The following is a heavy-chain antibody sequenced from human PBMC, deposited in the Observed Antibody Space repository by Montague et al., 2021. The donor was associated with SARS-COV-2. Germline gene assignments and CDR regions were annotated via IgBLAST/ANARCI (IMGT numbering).Heavy chain of an antibody. V-gene: IGHV3-7*01. Sequence: SLRLSCAASGFTFSNYWMSWVRQAPGKGLEWVANIKEDGGQKYYVDSVKGRFTISRDNAKNSLYLQMNSLRAEDTAVYYCARDPNCGSTSCYYHYWGQGTLVTVPS. J-gene: IGHJ4*02. D-gene: IGHD2-2*01. CDR1: GFTFSNYW. CDR3: ARDPNCGSTSCYYHY. CDR2: IKEDGGQK.